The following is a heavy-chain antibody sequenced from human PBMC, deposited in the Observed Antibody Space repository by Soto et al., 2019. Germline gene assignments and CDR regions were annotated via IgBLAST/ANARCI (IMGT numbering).Heavy chain of an antibody. V-gene: IGHV3-23*01. CDR3: AKGKSSGAFRFFFDY. Sequence: GGSLRLSCATSGFTFSGYAMTWVRQAPGKGLNWVSAITSGGDTFFADSVKGRFTISRDHSKNTFYLQMNSLTAEDTAVYYCAKGKSSGAFRFFFDYWGQGTLVTVSS. J-gene: IGHJ4*02. CDR1: GFTFSGYA. CDR2: ITSGGDT. D-gene: IGHD3-22*01.